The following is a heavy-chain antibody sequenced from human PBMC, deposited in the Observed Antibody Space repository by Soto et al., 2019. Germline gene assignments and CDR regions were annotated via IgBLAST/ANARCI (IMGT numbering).Heavy chain of an antibody. J-gene: IGHJ4*02. CDR1: RFTFSNYG. CDR2: ISYDGSNK. CDR3: VKGGYHYFAY. Sequence: QVQLVESGGGVVQPGRSLRLSCAASRFTFSNYGMHWVRQTPGKGLEWVAVISYDGSNKYYADSVKGRFTISRDNSTNTLYLQMNSLRAEDTAVYYCVKGGYHYFAYWCQGTLVTVSS. V-gene: IGHV3-30*18. D-gene: IGHD5-12*01.